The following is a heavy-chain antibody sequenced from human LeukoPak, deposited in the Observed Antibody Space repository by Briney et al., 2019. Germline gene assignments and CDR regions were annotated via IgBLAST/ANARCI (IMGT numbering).Heavy chain of an antibody. CDR2: IIPIFGTA. V-gene: IGHV1-69*06. D-gene: IGHD3-22*01. CDR1: GGTFSNYA. CDR3: ARGWDYDSGGRPTAYVY. Sequence: GAPVKVSCKASGGTFSNYAINWVRQAPGQGLEWMGGIIPIFGTANYAQKFQGRVTITADKSTSTVYMELNSLKSEDTAVYYCARGWDYDSGGRPTAYVYWGQGTLVTVSS. J-gene: IGHJ4*02.